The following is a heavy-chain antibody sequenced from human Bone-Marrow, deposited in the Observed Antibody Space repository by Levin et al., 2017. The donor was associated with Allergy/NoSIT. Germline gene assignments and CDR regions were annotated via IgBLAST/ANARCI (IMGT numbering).Heavy chain of an antibody. CDR1: GGSISRSSYY. CDR3: ARAATLDRYFDS. CDR2: IYYSGST. J-gene: IGHJ4*02. D-gene: IGHD1-1*01. V-gene: IGHV4-39*01. Sequence: SQTLSLTCTVSGGSISRSSYYWGWIRQPPGKGLEWIGTIYYSGSTNYNPSLESRVTISVDTSKNQFSLKLSSVTAADTALYYCARAATLDRYFDSWGQGTLVTVSS.